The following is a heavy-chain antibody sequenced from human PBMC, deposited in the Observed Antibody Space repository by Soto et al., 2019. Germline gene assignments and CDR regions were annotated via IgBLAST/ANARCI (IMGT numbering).Heavy chain of an antibody. D-gene: IGHD2-15*01. CDR3: TTDLWRIAVVVGSTGYFNP. V-gene: IGHV3-15*01. CDR2: IKSKSDGGTT. J-gene: IGHJ5*02. Sequence: GGSLRLSCTASGFTFSDAWMSWVRQAPGKGLDWVGRIKSKSDGGTTEYAAPVRGRFTISRDDSKNTSYLQMNSLKTEDTAVYYCTTDLWRIAVVVGSTGYFNPWGQGTPVTVSS. CDR1: GFTFSDAW.